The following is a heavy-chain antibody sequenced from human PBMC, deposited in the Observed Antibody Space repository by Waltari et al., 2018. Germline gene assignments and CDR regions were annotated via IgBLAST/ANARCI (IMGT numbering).Heavy chain of an antibody. J-gene: IGHJ4*02. CDR3: AKGPSRDGYNFLDY. D-gene: IGHD5-12*01. CDR1: GGSISSGGYS. CDR2: IYHSGST. V-gene: IGHV4-30-2*01. Sequence: QLQLQESGSGLVKPAQTLSLTCAVSGGSISSGGYSWSWIRRPPGKGLEWIGYIYHSGSTYYNPSLKSRVTISVDRSKNQFSLKLSSVTAADTAVYYCAKGPSRDGYNFLDYWGQGTLVTVSS.